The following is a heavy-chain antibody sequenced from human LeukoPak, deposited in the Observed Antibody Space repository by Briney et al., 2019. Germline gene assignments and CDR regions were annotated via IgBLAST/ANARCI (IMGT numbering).Heavy chain of an antibody. D-gene: IGHD6-13*01. Sequence: SETLSLTCTFYGGSFSGYYWGWIRQPPGKGLEWIGEINHSGSTNYNPSLKSRVTISVDTSKNQFSLKLSSVTAADTAAYYCARTPSIAAAGRYNWFDPWGQGTLVTVSS. CDR2: INHSGST. CDR3: ARTPSIAAAGRYNWFDP. V-gene: IGHV4-34*01. CDR1: GGSFSGYY. J-gene: IGHJ5*02.